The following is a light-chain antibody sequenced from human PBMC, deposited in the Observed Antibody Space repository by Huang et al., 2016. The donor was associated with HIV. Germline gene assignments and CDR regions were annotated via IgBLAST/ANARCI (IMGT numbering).Light chain of an antibody. Sequence: EILMTQSPATLAVSPGERATLSCRASQTINNNFAWYQQKPGQAPRLLIYGASTRATDIPARFSGSGSGTEFTLTINSLHSEDSAVYYCQQYENWPETFGQGTKLEIK. V-gene: IGKV3-15*01. CDR2: GAS. J-gene: IGKJ2*01. CDR1: QTINNN. CDR3: QQYENWPET.